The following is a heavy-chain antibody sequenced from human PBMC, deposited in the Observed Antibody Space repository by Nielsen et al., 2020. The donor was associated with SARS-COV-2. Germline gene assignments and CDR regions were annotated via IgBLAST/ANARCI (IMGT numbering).Heavy chain of an antibody. CDR3: ARAQTTAATINYYYYYYMDV. Sequence: GESLKISCAASGFTFSSYGMHWVRQAPGKGLEWVAVIWYDGSNKYYADSVKGRFTISRDNSKNTLYLQMNSLRAEDTAVYYCARAQTTAATINYYYYYYMDVWGKGTTVPSP. CDR1: GFTFSSYG. D-gene: IGHD2-15*01. CDR2: IWYDGSNK. J-gene: IGHJ6*03. V-gene: IGHV3-33*01.